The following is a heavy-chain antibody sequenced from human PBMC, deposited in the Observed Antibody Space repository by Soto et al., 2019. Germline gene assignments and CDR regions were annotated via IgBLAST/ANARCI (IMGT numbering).Heavy chain of an antibody. CDR1: GGSISSSPYY. D-gene: IGHD1-26*01. Sequence: SETLSLTCTVSGGSISSSPYYWGWIRQPPGKGLEWIGSVYYSGGPNYNPSLQSRVTISVDTSRNQISLKVYSVTAADTAVYYCARRTVYSGNRESDFWGQGTLVTVYS. CDR2: VYYSGGP. CDR3: ARRTVYSGNRESDF. J-gene: IGHJ4*02. V-gene: IGHV4-39*01.